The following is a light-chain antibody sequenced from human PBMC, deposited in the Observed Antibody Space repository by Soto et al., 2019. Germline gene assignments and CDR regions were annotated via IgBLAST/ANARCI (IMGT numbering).Light chain of an antibody. Sequence: DIQMTQSPSSLSASIGDSVTITCRASQTIIGYLNWYQQKPGKAPRLLINAASNLQSGVPSRFRGSGSETDFTLTITSLQPEDFATYYCQQSCTTPRTFGQGTKVDI. V-gene: IGKV1-39*01. CDR1: QTIIGY. CDR3: QQSCTTPRT. CDR2: AAS. J-gene: IGKJ1*01.